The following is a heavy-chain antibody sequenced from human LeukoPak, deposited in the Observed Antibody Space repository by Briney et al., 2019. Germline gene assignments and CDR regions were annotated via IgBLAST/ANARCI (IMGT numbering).Heavy chain of an antibody. Sequence: ASVKVSCKASGYTFTGNYMHWVRQAPGQGLEWMGWINPNSGGTNYAQKFQGRVTMTRDTSISTAYMELSRLRFDDTAVYYCARATTGTTEYYYYYMDVWGKGTTVTVSS. V-gene: IGHV1-2*02. J-gene: IGHJ6*03. D-gene: IGHD1-7*01. CDR2: INPNSGGT. CDR3: ARATTGTTEYYYYYMDV. CDR1: GYTFTGNY.